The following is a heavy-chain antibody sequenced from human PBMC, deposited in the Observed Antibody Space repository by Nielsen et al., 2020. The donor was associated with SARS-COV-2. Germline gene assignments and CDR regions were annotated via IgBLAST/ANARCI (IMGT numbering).Heavy chain of an antibody. CDR2: IYPGDSDT. CDR1: GYSFTSYW. CDR3: ARRYCSSTSCSFLSIDY. V-gene: IGHV5-51*01. Sequence: GESLKISCKGSGYSFTSYWIGWVRQMPGKGLEWMGIIYPGDSDTRYSPPFQGQVTISADKSISTAYLQWSSLKASDTAMYYCARRYCSSTSCSFLSIDYWGQGTLVTVPS. J-gene: IGHJ4*02. D-gene: IGHD2-2*01.